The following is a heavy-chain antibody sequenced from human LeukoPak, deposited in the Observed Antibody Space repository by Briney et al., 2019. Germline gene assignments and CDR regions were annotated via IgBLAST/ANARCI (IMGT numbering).Heavy chain of an antibody. D-gene: IGHD3-10*01. V-gene: IGHV1-69*05. J-gene: IGHJ4*02. Sequence: SVKVSCKASGGTFSSYAISWVRQAPGQGLEWMGRIIPIFGTANYAQKSQGRVTITTDESTSTAYMELSSLRSEDTAVYYCARDPETYYYGSGISFDYWGQGTLVTVSS. CDR2: IIPIFGTA. CDR3: ARDPETYYYGSGISFDY. CDR1: GGTFSSYA.